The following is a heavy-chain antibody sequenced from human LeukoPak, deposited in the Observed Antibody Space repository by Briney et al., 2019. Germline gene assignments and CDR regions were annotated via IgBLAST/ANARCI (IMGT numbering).Heavy chain of an antibody. CDR2: ISSSSNYI. D-gene: IGHD3-16*01. V-gene: IGHV3-21*06. CDR1: GFTFDSYT. CDR3: ASGASHAFDI. J-gene: IGHJ3*02. Sequence: GGSLRLSCAASGFTFDSYTMNWVRQAPGKGLEWVSSISSSSNYIYYADSVKGRFTISRDNAKNALYLQMNSLRAEDTAVYYCASGASHAFDIWGQGTMVTVSP.